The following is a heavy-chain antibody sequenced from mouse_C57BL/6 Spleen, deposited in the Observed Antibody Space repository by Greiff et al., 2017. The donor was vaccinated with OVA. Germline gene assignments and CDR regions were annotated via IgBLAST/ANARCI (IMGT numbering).Heavy chain of an antibody. V-gene: IGHV1-52*01. D-gene: IGHD4-1*01. CDR1: GYTFTSYW. J-gene: IGHJ4*01. Sequence: QVQLQQPGAELVRPGSSVKLSCKASGYTFTSYWMHWVKQRPIQGLEWIGNIDPSDSETHYNQKFKDKATLTVDKSSSTAYMQLSSLTSEDSAVYYCARWGLGLYAMCYWGQGTSVTVSS. CDR2: IDPSDSET. CDR3: ARWGLGLYAMCY.